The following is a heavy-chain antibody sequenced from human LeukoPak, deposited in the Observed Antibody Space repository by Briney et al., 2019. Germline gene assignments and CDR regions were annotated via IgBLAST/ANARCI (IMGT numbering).Heavy chain of an antibody. CDR3: ARGYNSGWFDANWFDP. CDR1: GGSISSYY. V-gene: IGHV4-59*01. D-gene: IGHD6-19*01. J-gene: IGHJ5*02. CDR2: IYYSGST. Sequence: SETLSLTCTVSGGSISSYYWSWIRQPPGKGLEWIGYIYYSGSTNYNPSLKSRVTISVDTSKNQFSLKLSSVTAADTAVYYCARGYNSGWFDANWFDPWGQGTLVTVSS.